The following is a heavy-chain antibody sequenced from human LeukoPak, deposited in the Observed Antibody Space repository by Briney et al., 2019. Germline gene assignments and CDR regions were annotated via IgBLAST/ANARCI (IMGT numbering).Heavy chain of an antibody. J-gene: IGHJ4*02. CDR1: GFTVSNYG. CDR2: IWYDGSNK. D-gene: IGHD3-22*01. V-gene: IGHV3-33*01. CDR3: ARAIYDSSGHDY. Sequence: GRSLRLSCAVSGFTVSNYGMHWVRQAPGKGLEWVAVIWYDGSNKYYADSVKGRFTISRDNSKNTLYLQMNSLRAEDTAVYYCARAIYDSSGHDYWGQGTLVTVSS.